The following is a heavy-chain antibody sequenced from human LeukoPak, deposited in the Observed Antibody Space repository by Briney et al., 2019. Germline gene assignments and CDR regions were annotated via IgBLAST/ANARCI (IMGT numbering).Heavy chain of an antibody. Sequence: GGSLRLSCAASGFTFSSYAMHWVRQAPGKGLEWVAVISYDGSNKYYADSVKGRFTISRDNSKNTLYLQMNSLRAEDTAVYYCARDSGGAFDIWGQGTMVIVSS. V-gene: IGHV3-30*04. CDR1: GFTFSSYA. J-gene: IGHJ3*02. CDR2: ISYDGSNK. CDR3: ARDSGGAFDI. D-gene: IGHD3-10*01.